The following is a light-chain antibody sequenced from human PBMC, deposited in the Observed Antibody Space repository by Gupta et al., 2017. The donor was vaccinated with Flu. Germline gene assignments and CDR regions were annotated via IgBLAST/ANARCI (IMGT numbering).Light chain of an antibody. V-gene: IGLV2-14*01. Sequence: QSALTQPASVSGSPGQSITISCTGTSSDVGGYNYVSWYQHHPGKAPKLMIYEVINRPSGVSSRFSGSKAGNTASLTISGLQEEDAADYYGSSYTSSNSLEFGGGTKLTVL. CDR1: SSDVGGYNY. J-gene: IGLJ3*02. CDR2: EVI. CDR3: SSYTSSNSLE.